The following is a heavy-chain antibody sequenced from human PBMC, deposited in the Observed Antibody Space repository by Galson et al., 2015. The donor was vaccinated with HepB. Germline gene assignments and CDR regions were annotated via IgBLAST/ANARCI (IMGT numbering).Heavy chain of an antibody. CDR1: GFTFSSYA. Sequence: SLRLSCAASGFTFSSYAMSWVRQAPGKGLEWVSAISGSGGSTYYADSVKGRFTISRDNSKNTLYLQMNSLRAEDTAVYYCGGDVWFGGRIAFDIWGQGTMVTVSS. D-gene: IGHD3-10*01. J-gene: IGHJ3*02. V-gene: IGHV3-23*01. CDR3: GGDVWFGGRIAFDI. CDR2: ISGSGGST.